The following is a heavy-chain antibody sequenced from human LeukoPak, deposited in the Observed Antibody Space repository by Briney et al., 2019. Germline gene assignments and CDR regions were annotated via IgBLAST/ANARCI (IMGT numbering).Heavy chain of an antibody. Sequence: ASVKVSCKASGYTFSDYYINWVRQAPGQGLEWMGIVNPSANRAAYAQKFQDRLNMARDMSTNTVYMDLSSLTPDDTALYYCTRSPTVVVPATVFDFWGQGTLVTVSS. J-gene: IGHJ4*02. V-gene: IGHV1-46*01. CDR2: VNPSANRA. CDR3: TRSPTVVVPATVFDF. CDR1: GYTFSDYY. D-gene: IGHD2-15*01.